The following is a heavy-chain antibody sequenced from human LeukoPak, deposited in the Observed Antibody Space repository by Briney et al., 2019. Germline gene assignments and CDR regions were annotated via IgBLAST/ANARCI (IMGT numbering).Heavy chain of an antibody. V-gene: IGHV3-20*04. Sequence: RPGGSLRLSCAASGFIFDDYGMSWVRQAPGKGLEWISGINWIGSGTGYSDSVKGRFTISRDNAKNSLYLQMNSLRAEDTAFYYCARGARGYSYGYEADYWGQGTLVTVSS. CDR1: GFIFDDYG. J-gene: IGHJ4*02. D-gene: IGHD5-18*01. CDR3: ARGARGYSYGYEADY. CDR2: INWIGSGT.